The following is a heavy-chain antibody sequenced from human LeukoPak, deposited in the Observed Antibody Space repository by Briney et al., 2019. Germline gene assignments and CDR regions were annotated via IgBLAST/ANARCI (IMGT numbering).Heavy chain of an antibody. D-gene: IGHD1-26*01. V-gene: IGHV3-53*01. CDR1: GFNFSTYA. CDR3: ARKSGSYFGY. CDR2: IYSGGST. Sequence: GGSLRLSCAASGFNFSTYAMSWVRQAPGKGLEWVSVIYSGGSTYYADSVKGRFTISRDNSKNTLYLQMNSLRAEDTAVYYCARKSGSYFGYWGQGTLVTVSS. J-gene: IGHJ4*02.